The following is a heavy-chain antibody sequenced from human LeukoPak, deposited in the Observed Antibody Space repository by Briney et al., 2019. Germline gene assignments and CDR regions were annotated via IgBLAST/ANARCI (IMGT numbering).Heavy chain of an antibody. J-gene: IGHJ4*02. CDR1: GGSISSHY. D-gene: IGHD3-10*01. CDR2: IYYSGST. V-gene: IGHV4-59*11. Sequence: SETLSLTCTVSGGSISSHYWSWIRQPPGKTLEWIGYIYYSGSTNYNPSLRSRVTISVDSSKNQFSLKLSSVTAADTAVYYCARGSGQWGFDSWGQGTLVSVSS. CDR3: ARGSGQWGFDS.